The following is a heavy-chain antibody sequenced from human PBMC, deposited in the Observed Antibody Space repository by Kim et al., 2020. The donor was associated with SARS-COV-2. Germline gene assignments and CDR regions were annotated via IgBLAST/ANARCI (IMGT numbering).Heavy chain of an antibody. Sequence: GGSLRLSCAGSGFTVSSNYMNWVRQAPGKGLEWVSLIYTAGDADYADSGKGRFTISRDNSKNTLYLQMNSLRAEDTALYYCVFASRPRTHFDYWGLGTQVTVYS. V-gene: IGHV3-53*01. CDR2: IYTAGDA. D-gene: IGHD6-6*01. CDR3: VFASRPRTHFDY. J-gene: IGHJ4*02. CDR1: GFTVSSNY.